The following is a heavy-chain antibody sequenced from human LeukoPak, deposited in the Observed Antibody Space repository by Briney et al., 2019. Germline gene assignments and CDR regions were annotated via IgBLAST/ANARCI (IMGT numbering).Heavy chain of an antibody. D-gene: IGHD3-3*01. J-gene: IGHJ4*02. Sequence: PGGSLRLSCAASGFTFSSYSMNWVRQAPGKGLEWVSYISSSSSTIYYADSVKGRFTISRDNAKNSLYLQMNSLRAEDTAVYYCATYWSGYPSGFDYWGQGTLVTVSS. CDR2: ISSSSSTI. CDR3: ATYWSGYPSGFDY. CDR1: GFTFSSYS. V-gene: IGHV3-48*01.